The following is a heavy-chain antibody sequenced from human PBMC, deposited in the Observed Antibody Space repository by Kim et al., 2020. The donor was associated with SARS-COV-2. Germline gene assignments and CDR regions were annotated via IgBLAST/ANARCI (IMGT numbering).Heavy chain of an antibody. CDR2: IYTSGST. J-gene: IGHJ4*02. D-gene: IGHD6-13*01. CDR3: ARARGSSSIFDY. CDR1: GGSISSGCCY. Sequence: SETLSLTCTVSGGSISSGCCYWSWIRQPAGKGLEWFGRIYTSGSTNSNPSLKSRVTISADTSKNQFSLKLSSATAADTAVYYCARARGSSSIFDYWGQGTLVTVSS. V-gene: IGHV4-61*02.